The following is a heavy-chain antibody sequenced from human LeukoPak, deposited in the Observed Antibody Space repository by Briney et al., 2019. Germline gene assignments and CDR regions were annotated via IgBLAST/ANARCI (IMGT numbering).Heavy chain of an antibody. Sequence: GGSLRLSCAASGFTFSSYAMSWVRQAPGKGLEWGSAISGSGGSTYYADSVKGRFTISRDNSKNTLYLQINSLRAEDTAVYYCARLPTTGYSSGWLGYDAFDIWGQGTMVTVSS. V-gene: IGHV3-23*01. CDR1: GFTFSSYA. D-gene: IGHD6-19*01. J-gene: IGHJ3*02. CDR3: ARLPTTGYSSGWLGYDAFDI. CDR2: ISGSGGST.